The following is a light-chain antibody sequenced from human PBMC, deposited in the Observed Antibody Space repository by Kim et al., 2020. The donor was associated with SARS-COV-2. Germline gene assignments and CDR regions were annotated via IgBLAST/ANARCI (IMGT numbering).Light chain of an antibody. CDR2: SAS. V-gene: IGKV1-27*01. Sequence: DIQMTQSPSSLSASVADRVTITCRASQGIGDYLAWYQHKPGKVPKLLIYSASTLQSGVPSRFSGSGSATDFTLTISSLQAEDVATYYCQNYNSARRTFGQGTKVDIK. J-gene: IGKJ1*01. CDR1: QGIGDY. CDR3: QNYNSARRT.